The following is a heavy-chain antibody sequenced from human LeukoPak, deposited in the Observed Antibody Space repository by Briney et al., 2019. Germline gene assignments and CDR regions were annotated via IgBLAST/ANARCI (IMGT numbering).Heavy chain of an antibody. CDR3: ARAKGYYDSSGYYYYYGMDV. J-gene: IGHJ6*02. V-gene: IGHV1-2*06. CDR1: GYTFTGHY. D-gene: IGHD3-22*01. Sequence: ASVKVSCKASGYTFTGHYMHWVRQAPGQGLEWMGRINPNSGGTNYAQKFQGRVTMTRDTSISTAYMELSRLRSDDTAVYYCARAKGYYDSSGYYYYYGMDVWGQGTTVTVSS. CDR2: INPNSGGT.